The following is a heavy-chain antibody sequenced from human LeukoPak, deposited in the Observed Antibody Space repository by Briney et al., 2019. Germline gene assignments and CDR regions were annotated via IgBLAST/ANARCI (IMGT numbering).Heavy chain of an antibody. CDR2: IYTSGST. CDR1: DSSISSFC. J-gene: IGHJ5*02. V-gene: IGHV4-4*07. D-gene: IGHD3-22*01. Sequence: PSETLSLTCSVSDSSISSFCWSWIRQPAGKGLEWIGRIYTSGSTNYNPSLKSRVTMSVDTSKNQFSLKLSSVTAADTAVYYCARSYDSNNHWFDPWGQGTLVTVSS. CDR3: ARSYDSNNHWFDP.